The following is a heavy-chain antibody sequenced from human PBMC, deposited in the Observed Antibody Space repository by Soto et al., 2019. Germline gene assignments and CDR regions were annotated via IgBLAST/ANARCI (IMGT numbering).Heavy chain of an antibody. CDR3: ARKLIAASGTFDY. D-gene: IGHD6-13*01. Sequence: ASVKVSCKASGYSLTGYYLHWVRHAPGQGLEWMGWINPNTGVTSFAQNFQGRVTMTRDTSIRTAYMELSWLRSDDTAIYYCARKLIAASGTFDYWGQGTLVTVSS. J-gene: IGHJ4*02. CDR2: INPNTGVT. V-gene: IGHV1-2*02. CDR1: GYSLTGYY.